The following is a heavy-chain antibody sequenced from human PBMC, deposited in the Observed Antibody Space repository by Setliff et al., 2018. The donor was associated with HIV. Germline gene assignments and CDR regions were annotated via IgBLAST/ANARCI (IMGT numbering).Heavy chain of an antibody. V-gene: IGHV1-2*06. J-gene: IGHJ5*02. CDR1: GDIFTDHY. D-gene: IGHD3-22*01. Sequence: ASVKVSCKIYGDIFTDHYIHWVKQAPGRGLEWMGRFDPKYGGTTFVQEFQGRVTMTTDTSTSTAYMDLRSLRSDDTAVYYCAKCSEMLGTPATSSGYYCGWFDPWGQGTLVTVSS. CDR2: FDPKYGGT. CDR3: AKCSEMLGTPATSSGYYCGWFDP.